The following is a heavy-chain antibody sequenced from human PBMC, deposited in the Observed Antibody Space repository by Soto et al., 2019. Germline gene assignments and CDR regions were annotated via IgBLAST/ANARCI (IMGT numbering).Heavy chain of an antibody. CDR3: ARHPHRWFDP. V-gene: IGHV4-38-2*02. CDR1: GDSISAYS. Sequence: SETLSLTCTVSGDSISAYSWSWVRQPPGKGLEWIGSIYYSGSTYYSPSLKSRVTISVDTSKNQFSLKLSSVTAADTAVYYCARHPHRWFDPWGQGTLVTVSS. J-gene: IGHJ5*02. CDR2: IYYSGST.